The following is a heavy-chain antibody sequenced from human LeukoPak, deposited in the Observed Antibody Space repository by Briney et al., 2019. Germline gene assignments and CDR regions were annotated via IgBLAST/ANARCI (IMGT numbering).Heavy chain of an antibody. J-gene: IGHJ3*02. V-gene: IGHV1-69*05. Sequence: SVNVSCKASGGTFSSYAISWVRQAPGQGLEWMGGIIPIFGTANYAQKFQGRVTITTDESTSTAYMELSSLRSEDTAVYYCASTVTTGNDAFDIWGQGTMVTVSS. CDR1: GGTFSSYA. CDR2: IIPIFGTA. CDR3: ASTVTTGNDAFDI. D-gene: IGHD4-17*01.